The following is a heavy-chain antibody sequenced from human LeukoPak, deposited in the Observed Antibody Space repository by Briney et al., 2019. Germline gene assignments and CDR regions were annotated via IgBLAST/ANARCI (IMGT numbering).Heavy chain of an antibody. CDR3: ARVVSGYGHTYYYGMDV. CDR2: ISGYNGHT. D-gene: IGHD3-3*01. Sequence: ASVKVSCKASGYTFTSYGISWVRQAPGQGLEWMGWISGYNGHTNYAQKLQGRVTMTTDTSTSTAYMELRGLRSDDTAVYYCARVVSGYGHTYYYGMDVWGQGTTVTVSS. CDR1: GYTFTSYG. V-gene: IGHV1-18*01. J-gene: IGHJ6*02.